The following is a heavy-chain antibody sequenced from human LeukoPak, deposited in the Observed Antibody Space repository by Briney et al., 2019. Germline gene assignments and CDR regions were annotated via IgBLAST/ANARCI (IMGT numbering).Heavy chain of an antibody. V-gene: IGHV4-39*07. CDR1: GGSISSSSYY. J-gene: IGHJ2*01. CDR3: ASRAVVANDWYFDL. D-gene: IGHD5-12*01. CDR2: IYYSGST. Sequence: SETLSLTCTVSGGSISSSSYYWGWIRQPPGKGLEWIGSIYYSGSTYYNPSLKSRVTISVDRSKNQFSLKLSSVTAADTAVYYCASRAVVANDWYFDLWGRGTLVTVSS.